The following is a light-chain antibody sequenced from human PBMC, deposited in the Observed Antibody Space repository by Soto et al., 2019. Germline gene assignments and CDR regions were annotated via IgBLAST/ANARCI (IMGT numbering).Light chain of an antibody. Sequence: QSVLTQPPSVSGAQGQRVTIPCTGSSSNIGSYYDVHWYQQLPGTVPKLLIYGDNNRPSGVPDRFSGYKSGTSASLAITGLQAEDEADYYCQSYDSSLSHVVFGGGTKLTVL. J-gene: IGLJ2*01. CDR2: GDN. CDR1: SSNIGSYYD. V-gene: IGLV1-40*01. CDR3: QSYDSSLSHVV.